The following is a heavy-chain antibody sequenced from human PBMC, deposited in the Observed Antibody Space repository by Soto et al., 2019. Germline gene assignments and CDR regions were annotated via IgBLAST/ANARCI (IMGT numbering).Heavy chain of an antibody. Sequence: SVKVSCKASGLTFTSSAVQWVRQARGQRLEWIGWIVVGSGNTNYAQKFQERVTITRDMSTSTAYMELSSLRSEDTAVYYCAAETHPPAYDSSGYSDYWGQGTLVTVSS. CDR2: IVVGSGNT. D-gene: IGHD3-22*01. J-gene: IGHJ4*02. CDR1: GLTFTSSA. CDR3: AAETHPPAYDSSGYSDY. V-gene: IGHV1-58*01.